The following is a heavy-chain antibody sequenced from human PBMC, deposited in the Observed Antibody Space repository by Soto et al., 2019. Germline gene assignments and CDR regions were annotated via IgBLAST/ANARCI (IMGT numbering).Heavy chain of an antibody. CDR3: TTDSADIVVVPATFGMDV. J-gene: IGHJ6*02. V-gene: IGHV3-15*01. CDR1: GITFSNAW. CDR2: IKSITDGGTT. D-gene: IGHD2-2*01. Sequence: GGSLRLSCAASGITFSNAWMTWVRQAPGKGLEWVGRIKSITDGGTTDYAAPVKGRFTISRDDSKNTLYLQMNNLKTEDTAVYYCTTDSADIVVVPATFGMDVWGQGTTVIVSS.